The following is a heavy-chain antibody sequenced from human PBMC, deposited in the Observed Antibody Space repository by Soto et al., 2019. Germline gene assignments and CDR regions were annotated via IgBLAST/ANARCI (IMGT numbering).Heavy chain of an antibody. V-gene: IGHV5-51*01. CDR2: IYPGDSDT. J-gene: IGHJ4*02. CDR1: GYSFTSYW. Sequence: GESLKISCTGSGYSFTSYWIGWVRQMPGKGLEWMGIIYPGDSDTRYSPSFQGQVTIPADKSISTAYLQWSSLKASDTAMYYCARRSPPYYYDSSDADYWGQGTLVTVSS. D-gene: IGHD3-22*01. CDR3: ARRSPPYYYDSSDADY.